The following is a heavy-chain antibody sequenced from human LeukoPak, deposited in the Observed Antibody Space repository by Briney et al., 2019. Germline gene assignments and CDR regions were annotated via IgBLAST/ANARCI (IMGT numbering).Heavy chain of an antibody. CDR1: GGSISSGGYS. CDR3: GAARKTYYCYGMDV. CDR2: IYHSGST. J-gene: IGHJ6*04. D-gene: IGHD6-25*01. Sequence: SETLSLTCAVSGGSISSGGYSWSWIRQPPGKGLEWIGYIYHSGSTYYNPSLKSRVTISVDRSKNQFSLKLSSVTAADTAVYYCGAARKTYYCYGMDVWGKGTTVTVSS. V-gene: IGHV4-30-2*01.